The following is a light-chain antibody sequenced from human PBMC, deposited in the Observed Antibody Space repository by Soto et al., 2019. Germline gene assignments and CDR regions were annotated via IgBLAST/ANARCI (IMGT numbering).Light chain of an antibody. J-gene: IGKJ2*01. CDR1: QSVSNNY. CDR2: AAS. CDR3: HQYGSSPPYT. Sequence: EVVLTQSPGTLSLSPGERATLSCRASQSVSNNYLAWYQQKPGQAPRLLIYAASSRATGIPDRFSGSGSGTDFTLTISRLESEDLAVYCCHQYGSSPPYTFGQGTKLEIK. V-gene: IGKV3-20*01.